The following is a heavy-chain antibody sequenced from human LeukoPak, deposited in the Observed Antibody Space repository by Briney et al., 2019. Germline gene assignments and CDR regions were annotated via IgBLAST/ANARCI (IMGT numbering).Heavy chain of an antibody. D-gene: IGHD2-21*02. J-gene: IGHJ6*02. CDR3: AGSCGGDCYQSGGYYYGMDV. V-gene: IGHV1-46*01. CDR2: INPSGGST. CDR1: GYTFTSYY. Sequence: GASVKVSCKASGYTFTSYYMHWVRQAPGQGLEWMGIINPSGGSTSYAQKFQGRVTMTRDTSTSTVYMELSSLRSEDTAVYYCAGSCGGDCYQSGGYYYGMDVGAKGPRSPSP.